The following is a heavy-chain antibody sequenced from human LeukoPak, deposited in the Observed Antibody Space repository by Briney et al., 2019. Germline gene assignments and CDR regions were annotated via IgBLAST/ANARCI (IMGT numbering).Heavy chain of an antibody. CDR3: ARALSWTTESYYYMDV. D-gene: IGHD3/OR15-3a*01. CDR2: MNPNSGNT. Sequence: GASVTVSFKSSVYTFTSYDMNWVRQAPGQGLECLGWMNPNSGNTGYAQNFQGRVTMTMNTSITTAYMELSSLRSEDTAVYYCARALSWTTESYYYMDVWGKGTTVTVSS. V-gene: IGHV1-8*01. CDR1: VYTFTSYD. J-gene: IGHJ6*03.